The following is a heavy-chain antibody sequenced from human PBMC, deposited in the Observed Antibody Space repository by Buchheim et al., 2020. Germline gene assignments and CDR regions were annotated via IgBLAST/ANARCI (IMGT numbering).Heavy chain of an antibody. J-gene: IGHJ4*02. D-gene: IGHD2-2*02. CDR2: ISSSSSYI. V-gene: IGHV3-21*01. CDR3: ARDSSGYCSSTSCYSFDY. CDR1: GFTFSSYS. Sequence: EVQLVESGGGLVKPGGSLRLSCAASGFTFSSYSMNWVRQAPGKGLEWVSSISSSSSYIYYADSVKGRFTISRDNAKNSLYLQMNSLRAEDTAVYYCARDSSGYCSSTSCYSFDYWGQGTL.